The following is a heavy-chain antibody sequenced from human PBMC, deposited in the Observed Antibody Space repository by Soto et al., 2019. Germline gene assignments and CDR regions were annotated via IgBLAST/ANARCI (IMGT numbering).Heavy chain of an antibody. D-gene: IGHD6-19*01. Sequence: QLQLQESGSGLVKPSQTLSLTYAVSGGSISSGGYSSSWIRQPPGKGLEWIGYIYHSGSTYYNPSLKSRVTISVDRSKNQFSLKLSSVTAADTAVYYCATAGGLGAVAADYWGQGTLVTVSS. V-gene: IGHV4-30-2*01. CDR3: ATAGGLGAVAADY. CDR2: IYHSGST. CDR1: GGSISSGGYS. J-gene: IGHJ4*02.